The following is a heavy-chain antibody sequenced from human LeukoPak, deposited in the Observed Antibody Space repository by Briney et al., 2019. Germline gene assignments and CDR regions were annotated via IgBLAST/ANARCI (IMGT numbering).Heavy chain of an antibody. CDR2: ISYSGTTYYN. V-gene: IGHV4-39*01. Sequence: SETLSLTCTVSGGSISGSHYYWGWIRQPPGKGLEWVGSISYSGTTYYNYYNPSLRSRVTISVDTSKNQFSLNLISVTAADTAVYYCARLTDYWGQGTLVTVSS. J-gene: IGHJ4*02. CDR3: ARLTDY. CDR1: GGSISGSHYY.